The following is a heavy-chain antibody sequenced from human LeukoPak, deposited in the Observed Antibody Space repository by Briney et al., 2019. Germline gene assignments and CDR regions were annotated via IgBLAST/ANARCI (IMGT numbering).Heavy chain of an antibody. V-gene: IGHV4-39*07. CDR1: GGSISSSSYY. Sequence: SETLSLTCTVSGGSISSSSYYWGWIRQPPGKGLEWIGSIYYSGSTYYNPSLKSRVTISVDTSKNQFSLKLSSVTAADTAVYYCARVHYDSSGYRKGKYFQHWGQGTLVTVSS. CDR2: IYYSGST. J-gene: IGHJ1*01. D-gene: IGHD3-22*01. CDR3: ARVHYDSSGYRKGKYFQH.